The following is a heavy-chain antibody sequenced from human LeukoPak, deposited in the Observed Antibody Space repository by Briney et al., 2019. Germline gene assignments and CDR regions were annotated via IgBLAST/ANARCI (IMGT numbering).Heavy chain of an antibody. J-gene: IGHJ4*02. D-gene: IGHD3-22*01. V-gene: IGHV3-30*18. CDR3: AKGQTMIVVVTAPGY. CDR2: ISYDGSNK. CDR1: GFTFSSYS. Sequence: GGSLRLSCAASGFTFSSYSMNWVRQAPGKGLEWVAVISYDGSNKYYADSVKGRFTISRDNSKNTLYLQMNSLRAEDTAVYYCAKGQTMIVVVTAPGYWGQGTLVTVSS.